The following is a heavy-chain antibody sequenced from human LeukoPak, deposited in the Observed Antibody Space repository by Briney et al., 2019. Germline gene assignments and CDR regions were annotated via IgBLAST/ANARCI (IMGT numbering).Heavy chain of an antibody. CDR2: TYYRSEWFY. CDR1: LDTLSTKIAA. CDR3: ARIRRAPTFFDC. D-gene: IGHD2/OR15-2a*01. V-gene: IGHV6-1*01. Sequence: SQALSLTFAIALDTLSTKIAAWNWIRQSPSRGLEWLGWTYYRSEWFYDYGRAVKSRISINADTSQNQFSIHLNPVTPEDTAVYFGARIRRAPTFFDCWGQGTMATASS. J-gene: IGHJ4*01.